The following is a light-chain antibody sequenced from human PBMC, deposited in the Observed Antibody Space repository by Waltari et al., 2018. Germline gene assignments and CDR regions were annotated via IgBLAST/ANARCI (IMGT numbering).Light chain of an antibody. CDR3: QHRSKWPPLT. CDR1: KSVGNF. Sequence: EIVLKQSPATLSLSPGERATLSCRASKSVGNFLAWYQLKHGQPPRLSIYDSSSSATGIPPRFSCSWSLTDFTLTISSLEPEDFSVYYCQHRSKWPPLTFGGGTKVEIK. J-gene: IGKJ4*01. V-gene: IGKV3-11*01. CDR2: DSS.